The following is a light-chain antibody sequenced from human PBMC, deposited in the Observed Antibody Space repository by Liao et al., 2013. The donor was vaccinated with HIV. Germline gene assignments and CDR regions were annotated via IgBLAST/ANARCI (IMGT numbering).Light chain of an antibody. CDR3: QVWDTSSDHWV. CDR1: ALPKQY. J-gene: IGLJ3*02. CDR2: KDS. Sequence: SYELTQPPSVSVSPGQTARITCSGDALPKQYAYWYQQKPGQAPVLVIYKDSERPSGIPERFSGSNSVNTATLTISRVEAGDEADYSCQVWDTSSDHWVFGGGTKLTVL. V-gene: IGLV3-25*02.